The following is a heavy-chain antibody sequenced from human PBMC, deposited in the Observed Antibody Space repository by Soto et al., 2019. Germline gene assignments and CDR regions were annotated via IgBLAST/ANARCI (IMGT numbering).Heavy chain of an antibody. CDR2: INHSGSN. Sequence: QVQLQQWGAGLLKPSETLSLTCAVYGGSFSGYYWSWIRQPPGKGLEWIGEINHSGSNNYNPSLKSRVTISVDTSKNQFSLKLSSVTAADTAVYYCARGGMITFGGVIAPRRYGMDVWGQGTTVTVSS. CDR3: ARGGMITFGGVIAPRRYGMDV. V-gene: IGHV4-34*01. D-gene: IGHD3-16*02. CDR1: GGSFSGYY. J-gene: IGHJ6*02.